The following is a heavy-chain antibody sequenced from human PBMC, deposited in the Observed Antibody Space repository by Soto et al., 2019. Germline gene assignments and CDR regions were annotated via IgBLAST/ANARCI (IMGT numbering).Heavy chain of an antibody. V-gene: IGHV3-48*03. CDR2: IATSGKYI. D-gene: IGHD3-9*01. J-gene: IGHJ3*02. CDR3: VRDRDWAFDI. CDR1: GFLFSTYE. Sequence: EVRLVESGGGLVPPGGSLRLSCEGSGFLFSTYEMIWVRRAPGKGLEWVSYIATSGKYIFYPDSVRGRFTISRDDAKNSLYLQLNSLRDEDTAVYYCVRDRDWAFDIWGQGTMVTVSS.